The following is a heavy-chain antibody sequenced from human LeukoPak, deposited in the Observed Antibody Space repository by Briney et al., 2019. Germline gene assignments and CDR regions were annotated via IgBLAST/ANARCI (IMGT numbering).Heavy chain of an antibody. Sequence: GASVKVSCKASGYTFTSYSISWVRQAPGQGLEWMGWISAYNGNTNYAQKLQGRVTMTTDTSTSTAYMELRSLRSDDTAVYYCARDSLLGYCSSTSCYRGGYYFDYWGQGTLVTVSS. CDR2: ISAYNGNT. V-gene: IGHV1-18*01. CDR3: ARDSLLGYCSSTSCYRGGYYFDY. CDR1: GYTFTSYS. J-gene: IGHJ4*02. D-gene: IGHD2-2*01.